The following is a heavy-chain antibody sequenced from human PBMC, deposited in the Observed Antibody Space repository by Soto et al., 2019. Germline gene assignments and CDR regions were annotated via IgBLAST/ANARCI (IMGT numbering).Heavy chain of an antibody. CDR3: ARGLRGVIVATVHNWFDP. D-gene: IGHD5-12*01. CDR2: INHSGGT. V-gene: IGHV4-34*01. Sequence: PSETLSLTSIFSGFSISSHYWSWLRQPPGKGLEWIGEINHSGGTNYNPSLKSRVTISVDTSKNQFSLKLSSVTAADTAVYYCARGLRGVIVATVHNWFDPWGQGTLVTVSS. CDR1: GFSISSHY. J-gene: IGHJ5*02.